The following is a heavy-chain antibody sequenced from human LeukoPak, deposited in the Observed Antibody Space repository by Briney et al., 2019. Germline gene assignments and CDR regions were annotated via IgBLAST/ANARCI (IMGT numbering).Heavy chain of an antibody. CDR3: AREGATFDP. CDR2: ISYSGST. Sequence: SETLSLTCTVSGVSISSYYWSWIRQPPGKGLEWIGYISYSGSTNYNPSLKSRVTISVDTSKNQFSLRLSSVTAADTAVYYCAREGATFDPWGQGTLVTVSS. CDR1: GVSISSYY. D-gene: IGHD1-26*01. V-gene: IGHV4-59*01. J-gene: IGHJ5*02.